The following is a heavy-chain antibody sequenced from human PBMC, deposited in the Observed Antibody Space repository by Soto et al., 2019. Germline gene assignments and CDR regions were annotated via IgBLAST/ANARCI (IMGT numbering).Heavy chain of an antibody. Sequence: SVKVYCKASGFSFTSSAMQWVRKARGQRLEWIGWIVVGSGNTNYAQKFQERVTITRDMSTSTAYMELSSLRSEDTAVYYCAADIVVVPAAMWADAFDIWGQGTMVTVSS. CDR2: IVVGSGNT. V-gene: IGHV1-58*02. CDR3: AADIVVVPAAMWADAFDI. J-gene: IGHJ3*02. D-gene: IGHD2-2*01. CDR1: GFSFTSSA.